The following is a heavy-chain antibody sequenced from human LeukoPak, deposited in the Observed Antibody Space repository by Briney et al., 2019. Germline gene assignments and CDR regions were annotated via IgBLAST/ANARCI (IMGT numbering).Heavy chain of an antibody. J-gene: IGHJ3*02. CDR3: ARVVLVQEAFDI. Sequence: SETLSLTCTVSGGSISGYYWSWIRQPPGKGLEWIGYIYYSGSTYYNPSLKSRVTISVDTSKNQFSLKLSSVTAADTAVYYCARVVLVQEAFDIWGQGTMVTVSS. CDR2: IYYSGST. CDR1: GGSISGYY. V-gene: IGHV4-59*12. D-gene: IGHD2-8*02.